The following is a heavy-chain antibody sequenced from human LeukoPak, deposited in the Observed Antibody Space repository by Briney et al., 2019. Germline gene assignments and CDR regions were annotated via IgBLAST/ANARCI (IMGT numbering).Heavy chain of an antibody. CDR3: AKGGSGHSVGGSCYYDY. Sequence: PGGSLRLSCAASGFTFSSYAMSWVRQAPGKGLEWVSAISGRGGSTYYADSVKGRFTISRDNSKNTLYLQMNSLRAEDAAVYYCAKGGSGHSVGGSCYYDYWGQGTLVTVSS. J-gene: IGHJ4*02. CDR1: GFTFSSYA. V-gene: IGHV3-23*01. D-gene: IGHD2-15*01. CDR2: ISGRGGST.